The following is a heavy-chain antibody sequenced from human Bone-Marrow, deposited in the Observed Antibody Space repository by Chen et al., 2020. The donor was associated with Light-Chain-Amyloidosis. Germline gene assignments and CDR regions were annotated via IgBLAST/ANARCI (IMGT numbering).Heavy chain of an antibody. CDR1: GYTFPNYW. Sequence: EVQLEQSGPEVKKPGESLKISCKGSGYTFPNYWIGWVRQMPGKGLEWMGVIYPDDSDARYSPSFEGQVTISAAKSITTAYLQWRSLKASDTAMYYCARRRDGYNFDHWGQGTLVTVSS. V-gene: IGHV5-51*01. J-gene: IGHJ4*02. D-gene: IGHD5-12*01. CDR3: ARRRDGYNFDH. CDR2: IYPDDSDA.